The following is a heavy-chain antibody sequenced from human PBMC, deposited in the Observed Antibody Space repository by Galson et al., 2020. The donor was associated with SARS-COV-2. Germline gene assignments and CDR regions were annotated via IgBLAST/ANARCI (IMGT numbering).Heavy chain of an antibody. V-gene: IGHV3-30*03. Sequence: GESLKISCAASGFTLSSYAMHWVRQAPGKGLEWVAFMPHDGTNNYYADSVKGRFTISRDNSKNSLSLQMNSLRAEDTAVYYCVRGPYYYGSGPTSNYYFDYWGQGTLVTVSS. CDR2: MPHDGTNN. D-gene: IGHD3-10*01. CDR1: GFTLSSYA. CDR3: VRGPYYYGSGPTSNYYFDY. J-gene: IGHJ4*02.